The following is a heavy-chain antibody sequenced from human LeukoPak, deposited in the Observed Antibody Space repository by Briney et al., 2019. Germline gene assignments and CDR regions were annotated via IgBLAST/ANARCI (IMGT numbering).Heavy chain of an antibody. CDR3: ARAGDGYNFFYFMDV. Sequence: SETPSLTCTVSGGSISSYYWSWIRQPPGKGLEWIGFISYSGSTTYNPSLKSRVTISVDTSKNQFSLNLSSVIAADTAVYYCARAGDGYNFFYFMDVWGKGTTVTVSS. CDR1: GGSISSYY. V-gene: IGHV4-59*01. CDR2: ISYSGST. D-gene: IGHD5-24*01. J-gene: IGHJ6*03.